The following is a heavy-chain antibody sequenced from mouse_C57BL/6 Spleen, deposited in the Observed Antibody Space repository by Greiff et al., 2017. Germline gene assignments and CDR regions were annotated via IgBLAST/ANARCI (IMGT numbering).Heavy chain of an antibody. CDR2: IDPNSGGT. D-gene: IGHD1-1*01. CDR1: GYTFTSYW. CDR3: ARCITTVVPYAMDY. Sequence: QVQLQQPGAELVKPGASVKLSCKASGYTFTSYWMHWVKQRPGRGLEWIGRIDPNSGGTKYNEKFKSKATLAVDKPSSTAYMQLRSLTSEDSAVXDCARCITTVVPYAMDYWGQGTSVTVSS. J-gene: IGHJ4*01. V-gene: IGHV1-72*01.